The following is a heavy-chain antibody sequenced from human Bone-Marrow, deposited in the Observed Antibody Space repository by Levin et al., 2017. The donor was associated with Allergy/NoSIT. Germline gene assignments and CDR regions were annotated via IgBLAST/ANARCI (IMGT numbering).Heavy chain of an antibody. CDR2: ISSGSSYI. J-gene: IGHJ4*02. D-gene: IGHD2-15*01. V-gene: IGHV3-21*01. Sequence: ETLSLTCAASGFTFSTYSMNWVRQAPGKGLEWVSSISSGSSYIYYADSVKGRFTISRDNAKNSLYLQMNSLRAEDTAVYYCARDGSLGYCSGGSCYSDYWGQGTLVTVSS. CDR3: ARDGSLGYCSGGSCYSDY. CDR1: GFTFSTYS.